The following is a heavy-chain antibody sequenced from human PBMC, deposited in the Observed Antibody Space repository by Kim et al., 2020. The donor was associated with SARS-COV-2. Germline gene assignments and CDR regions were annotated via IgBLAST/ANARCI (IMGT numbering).Heavy chain of an antibody. CDR1: GFTFRSYS. Sequence: GGSLRLSCAASGFTFRSYSMNWVRQAPGKGLEWVSSLSSSSSYLYYADSVKGRFIISRDNANNSLYLQMNSLKAEDTAVYYCARGSLYCSGTSCYDPSYYYHGMGVWGQGTTVTVAS. D-gene: IGHD2-2*01. CDR2: LSSSSSYL. J-gene: IGHJ6*02. CDR3: ARGSLYCSGTSCYDPSYYYHGMGV. V-gene: IGHV3-21*01.